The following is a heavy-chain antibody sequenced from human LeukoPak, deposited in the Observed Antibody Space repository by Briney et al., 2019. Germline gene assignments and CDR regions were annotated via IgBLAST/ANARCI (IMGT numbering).Heavy chain of an antibody. D-gene: IGHD3-22*01. CDR2: IYYSGST. J-gene: IGHJ4*02. V-gene: IGHV4-30-4*01. Sequence: SETLSLTCTVSGGSISSGDYYWSWIRQPPGKGLEWIGYIYYSGSTYYNPSLKSRVTISVDTSKNQFSLKLSSVTAADTAVYYCARDHSDYYYDSSGYYDYWGQGTLVTVSS. CDR3: ARDHSDYYYDSSGYYDY. CDR1: GGSISSGDYY.